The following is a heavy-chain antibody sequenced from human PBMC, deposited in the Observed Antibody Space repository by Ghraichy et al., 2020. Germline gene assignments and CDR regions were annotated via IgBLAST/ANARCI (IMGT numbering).Heavy chain of an antibody. D-gene: IGHD2-21*01. V-gene: IGHV4-59*01. J-gene: IGHJ4*02. CDR3: AWIVIPGRLLDADY. CDR1: GAFISSYY. CDR2: IYDSGST. Sequence: SETLSLTCSVSGAFISSYYLTWIRQPPGKGLEWIGNIYDSGSTHYNPSLMRRVTISIDTSKSQFSLKLRSVTAADTAVYYCAWIVIPGRLLDADYGGQGTLVTVSS.